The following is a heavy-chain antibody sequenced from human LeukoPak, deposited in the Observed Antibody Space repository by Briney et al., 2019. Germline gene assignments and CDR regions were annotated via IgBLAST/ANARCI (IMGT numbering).Heavy chain of an antibody. D-gene: IGHD6-13*01. CDR1: GYTFTGYY. Sequence: GASVKVSCKASGYTFTGYYMHWVRQAPGQGLEWMGWINPNSGGTNYAQKFQGRVTMTRDTSISTAYMELSSLRSEDTAVYYCARDSTSSTRDYWGQGTLVTVSS. CDR3: ARDSTSSTRDY. CDR2: INPNSGGT. V-gene: IGHV1-2*02. J-gene: IGHJ4*02.